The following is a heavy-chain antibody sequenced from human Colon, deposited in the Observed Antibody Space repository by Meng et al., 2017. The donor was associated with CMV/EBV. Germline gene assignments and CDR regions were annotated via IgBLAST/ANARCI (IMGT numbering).Heavy chain of an antibody. V-gene: IGHV3-7*03. Sequence: GESLKISCAASGFSFTTFWMTWVRQAPGKGLEWVANVKEDGTGQWYVDSVKGRFTISRDNSKNTLYLQMNSLRAEDTAVYYCARMGLDYYYYGMDVWGQGTTVTVSS. CDR2: VKEDGTGQ. CDR3: ARMGLDYYYYGMDV. D-gene: IGHD5-24*01. CDR1: GFSFTTFW. J-gene: IGHJ6*02.